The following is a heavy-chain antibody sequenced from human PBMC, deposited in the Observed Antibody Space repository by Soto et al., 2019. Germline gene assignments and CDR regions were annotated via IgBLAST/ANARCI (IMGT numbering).Heavy chain of an antibody. CDR1: GFTFSSYG. D-gene: IGHD6-13*01. CDR2: ISYDGSNK. V-gene: IGHV3-30*18. J-gene: IGHJ4*02. CDR3: AKDIVAAAGTGDFDY. Sequence: QVQLVESGGGVVQPGRSLRLSCAASGFTFSSYGMHWVRQAPGKGLEWVAVISYDGSNKYYADSVKGRFTISRDNSKNTLYLQMNSLRAEDTAVYYCAKDIVAAAGTGDFDYWGQGTLVTVSS.